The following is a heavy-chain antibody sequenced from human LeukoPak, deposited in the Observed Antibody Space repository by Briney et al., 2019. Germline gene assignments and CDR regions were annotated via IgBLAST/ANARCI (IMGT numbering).Heavy chain of an antibody. Sequence: PSQTLSLTCTVSGGSISSGGYYWSWIRQPPGKGLEWIGEINHSGSTNYNPSLKSRVTISVDTSKNQFSLKLSSVTAADTAVYYCARGPSRRITIFGVVIIPGFGYWGQGTLVTVSS. CDR2: INHSGST. CDR1: GGSISSGGYY. V-gene: IGHV4-30-2*01. D-gene: IGHD3-3*01. CDR3: ARGPSRRITIFGVVIIPGFGY. J-gene: IGHJ4*02.